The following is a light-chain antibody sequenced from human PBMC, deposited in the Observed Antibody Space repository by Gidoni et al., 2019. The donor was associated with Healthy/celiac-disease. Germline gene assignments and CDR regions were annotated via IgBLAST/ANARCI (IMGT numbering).Light chain of an antibody. Sequence: DIVRTQSPLSLPVTPGEPASISCRSSQSILHSNGYNYLDWYLQKPWQSPQLLIYLGSNRASGVPDRFSGSGSGTDFTLKISRVEAGDVWVYYCMQALQTPPYTFGQGTKLEIK. CDR3: MQALQTPPYT. V-gene: IGKV2-28*01. CDR2: LGS. J-gene: IGKJ2*01. CDR1: QSILHSNGYNY.